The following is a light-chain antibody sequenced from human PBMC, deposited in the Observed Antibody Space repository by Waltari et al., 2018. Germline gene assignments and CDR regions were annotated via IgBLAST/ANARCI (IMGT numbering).Light chain of an antibody. CDR2: AHG. CDR1: SSNIGAGYD. Sequence: QSVLTQPPSVSGAPGERVTISCTGTSSNIGAGYDVHWYQLLPGTAPKLLIHAHGRRPSGVPSRFSVFKSGTSDFLTITGLQAEDEGDYYCQAYDISLSEGVFGGGTKLTVL. CDR3: QAYDISLSEGV. V-gene: IGLV1-40*01. J-gene: IGLJ3*02.